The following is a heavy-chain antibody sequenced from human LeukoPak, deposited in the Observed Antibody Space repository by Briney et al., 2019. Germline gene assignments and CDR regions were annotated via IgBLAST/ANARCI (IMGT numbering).Heavy chain of an antibody. CDR3: AKDGGLSHYYYFYMDV. CDR2: ISGSGGST. Sequence: GGSLRLSCAASGFTFSSYAMSWVRQAPGRGLEWVSGISGSGGSTYYADSVKGRFTISRENSKNTLYLQMNSLRAEDTAVFYCAKDGGLSHYYYFYMDVWGKGTTVTVSS. D-gene: IGHD3-16*01. V-gene: IGHV3-23*01. CDR1: GFTFSSYA. J-gene: IGHJ6*03.